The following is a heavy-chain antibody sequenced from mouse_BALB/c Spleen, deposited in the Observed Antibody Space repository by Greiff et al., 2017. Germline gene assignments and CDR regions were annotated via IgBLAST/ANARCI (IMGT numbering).Heavy chain of an antibody. V-gene: IGHV5-4*02. CDR1: GFTFSDYY. D-gene: IGHD2-1*01. J-gene: IGHJ2*01. Sequence: VQLKESGGGLVKPGGSLKLSCAASGFTFSDYYMYWVRQTPEKRLEWVATISDGGSYTYYPDSVKGRFTISRDNAKNNLYLQMSSLKSEDTAMYYCAREGGGNPFDYWGQGTTLTVSS. CDR2: ISDGGSYT. CDR3: AREGGGNPFDY.